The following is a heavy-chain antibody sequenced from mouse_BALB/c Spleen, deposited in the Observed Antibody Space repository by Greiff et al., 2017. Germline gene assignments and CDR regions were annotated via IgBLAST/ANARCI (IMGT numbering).Heavy chain of an antibody. CDR1: GFTFSDYY. Sequence: EVQVVESGGGLVKPGGSLKLSCAASGFTFSDYYMYWVRQTPEKRLEWVATISDGGSYTYYPDSVKGRFTISRDNAKNNLYLQMSSLKSEDTAMYYCARETPDYWGQGTSVTVSS. J-gene: IGHJ4*01. CDR3: ARETPDY. CDR2: ISDGGSYT. V-gene: IGHV5-4*02.